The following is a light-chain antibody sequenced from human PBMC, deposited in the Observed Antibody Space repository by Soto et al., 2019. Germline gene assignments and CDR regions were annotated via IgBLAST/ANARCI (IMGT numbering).Light chain of an antibody. V-gene: IGKV3-11*01. CDR3: QQRSNWPLT. J-gene: IGKJ4*01. Sequence: EIVLTQSPATLSLSPGERATLSCRASQSVSSYLAWYQQKPGQAPRLLISDASNRATAIAARFSGSGSGTVFTLTISSLEPEDFAVYYCQQRSNWPLTFGGGTKVEIK. CDR2: DAS. CDR1: QSVSSY.